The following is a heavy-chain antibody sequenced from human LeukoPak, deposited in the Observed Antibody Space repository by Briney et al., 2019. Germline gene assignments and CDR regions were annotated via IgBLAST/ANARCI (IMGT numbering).Heavy chain of an antibody. CDR2: INHSGAT. J-gene: IGHJ5*02. CDR3: ARARGYDSGYDNYLKNTWFDP. V-gene: IGHV4-34*01. D-gene: IGHD5-12*01. CDR1: GGSFSGYY. Sequence: SETLSLTCAVYGGSFSGYYWSWIRQPPGKGLEWMGEINHSGATNSNPSLMSRVTISGDTSKNHVSLRLTSVTAADTAVYYCARARGYDSGYDNYLKNTWFDPWGQGTLVTVSS.